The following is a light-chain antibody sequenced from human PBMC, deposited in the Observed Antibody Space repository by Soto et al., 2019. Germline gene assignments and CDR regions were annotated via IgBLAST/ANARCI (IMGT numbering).Light chain of an antibody. J-gene: IGLJ1*01. CDR3: SSYTSSSTL. Sequence: QCALTQPASVSGPPGQSITISCTGTSSDVGGYNYVSWYQQHPGKAPKLMIYDVSNRPSGVSNRFSGSKSGNTASLTISGLQAEDEADYYCSSYTSSSTLFGTGTKVTVL. V-gene: IGLV2-14*01. CDR2: DVS. CDR1: SSDVGGYNY.